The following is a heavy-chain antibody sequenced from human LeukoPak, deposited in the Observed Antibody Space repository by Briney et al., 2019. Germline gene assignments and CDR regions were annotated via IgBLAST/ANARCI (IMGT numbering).Heavy chain of an antibody. CDR1: GFTFSNYN. J-gene: IGHJ6*02. CDR2: ISTSGSAI. CDR3: ARYTWSDRRGAMDV. D-gene: IGHD1-1*01. V-gene: IGHV3-48*02. Sequence: GGSLRPSCAASGFTFSNYNMNWVRQAPGKGLEWVSYISTSGSAIYYADSVKGRFTISRDNAKNSLYLQMNSLRDEDTAVYYCARYTWSDRRGAMDVWGQGTTVTVSS.